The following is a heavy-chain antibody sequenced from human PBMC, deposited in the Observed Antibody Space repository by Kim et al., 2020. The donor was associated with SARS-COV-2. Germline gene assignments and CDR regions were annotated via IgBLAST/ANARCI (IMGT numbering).Heavy chain of an antibody. D-gene: IGHD3-22*01. CDR3: ARQRPYYYDSSGYYDS. Sequence: SLKSRVTISVDTSKNQFSLKLSSVPAADTAVYYCARQRPYYYDSSGYYDSWGQGTLVTVSS. J-gene: IGHJ4*02. V-gene: IGHV4-39*01.